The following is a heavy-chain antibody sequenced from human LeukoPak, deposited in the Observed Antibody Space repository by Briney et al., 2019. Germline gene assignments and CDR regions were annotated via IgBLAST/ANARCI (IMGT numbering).Heavy chain of an antibody. D-gene: IGHD3-22*01. CDR3: ARGWEYYYDSSGLDAFDI. J-gene: IGHJ3*02. V-gene: IGHV3-21*01. CDR1: GFTFSSYS. Sequence: GGSLRLSCAASGFTFSSYSMNWVRQAPGKGLEWVSSISSSSSYIYYADLVKGRFTISRDNAKNSLYLQMNSLRAEDTAVYYCARGWEYYYDSSGLDAFDIWGQGTMVTVSS. CDR2: ISSSSSYI.